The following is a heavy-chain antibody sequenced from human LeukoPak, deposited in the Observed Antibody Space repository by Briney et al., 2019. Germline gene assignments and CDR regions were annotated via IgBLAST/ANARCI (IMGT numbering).Heavy chain of an antibody. Sequence: PGGSLRLSCAASGFTFSGYYMSWIRQAPGKGLEWVSYISSSGSTIYYADSVKGRFTISRDNAKNSLYLQMNSLRAEDTAVYYCARIERITIFGVVTDYYYYYMDVWGKGTTVTVSS. CDR2: ISSSGSTI. CDR3: ARIERITIFGVVTDYYYYYMDV. J-gene: IGHJ6*03. V-gene: IGHV3-11*04. D-gene: IGHD3-3*01. CDR1: GFTFSGYY.